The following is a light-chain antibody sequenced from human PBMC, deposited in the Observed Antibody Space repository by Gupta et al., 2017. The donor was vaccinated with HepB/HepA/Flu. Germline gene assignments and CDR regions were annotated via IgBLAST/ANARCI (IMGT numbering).Light chain of an antibody. CDR3: GTWDSSLKVLNWV. V-gene: IGLV1-51*02. J-gene: IGLJ3*02. Sequence: QSVLTQPPSLSAAPGQKVTTSCSGSTSNIGNSYVSWYQQSPGTAPKLLIYENSKRPSGIPDRFSGSKSGTSATLDITGLQSGDEADYYCGTWDSSLKVLNWVFGGGTKVTVL. CDR2: ENS. CDR1: TSNIGNSY.